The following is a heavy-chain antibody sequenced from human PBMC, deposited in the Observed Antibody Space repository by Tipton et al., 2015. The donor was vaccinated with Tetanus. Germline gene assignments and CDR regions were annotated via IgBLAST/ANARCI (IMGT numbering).Heavy chain of an antibody. Sequence: QSGPEVKKPGASVKVSCKTSGYVFTAYYVHWVRQAPGQGLEWMGIIHPSGSSTSYAQKFQGGVTLTRDTSTSTVYMEVRSLTSEDTAVYYCASHPDYGEGYWGQGTLVTVSS. D-gene: IGHD4-17*01. V-gene: IGHV1-46*01. J-gene: IGHJ4*02. CDR3: ASHPDYGEGY. CDR2: IHPSGSST. CDR1: GYVFTAYY.